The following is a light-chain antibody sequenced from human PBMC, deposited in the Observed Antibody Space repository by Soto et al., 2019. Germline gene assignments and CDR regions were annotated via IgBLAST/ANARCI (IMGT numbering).Light chain of an antibody. CDR3: QQRSNWPRT. CDR2: GAS. Sequence: EIVLKQSPGTLSLSPGERATLSCRASQSVSNNYLAWYQQKPGQAPRLLIYGASNRATGIPDRFSGSGSGTDFTLTISSLEPQDSAVYYCQQRSNWPRTFGQGTKVDIK. CDR1: QSVSNNY. J-gene: IGKJ1*01. V-gene: IGKV3D-20*02.